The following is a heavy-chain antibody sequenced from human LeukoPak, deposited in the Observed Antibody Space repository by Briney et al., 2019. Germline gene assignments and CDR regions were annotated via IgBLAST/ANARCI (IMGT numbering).Heavy chain of an antibody. CDR3: ARARSPFLGYCSSTSCEGQYYFDY. J-gene: IGHJ4*02. CDR1: GVAISCSY. V-gene: IGHV4-59*01. D-gene: IGHD2-2*01. CDR2: ISCSGST. Sequence: PSATLSLTCSVSGVAISCSYRSWIRQPPGNGLGSHGYISCSGSTHYNPSLKSRVTISVDTSKNQFSLKLSSVTAADTAVYYCARARSPFLGYCSSTSCEGQYYFDYWGQGTLVTVSS.